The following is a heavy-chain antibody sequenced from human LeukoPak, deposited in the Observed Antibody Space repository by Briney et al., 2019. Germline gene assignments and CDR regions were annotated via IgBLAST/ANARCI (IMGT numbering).Heavy chain of an antibody. CDR1: GYSFTSYW. V-gene: IGHV5-51*01. CDR2: IYHGDSDT. CDR3: ARHITIFGVVEDYYYMDV. D-gene: IGHD3-3*01. J-gene: IGHJ6*03. Sequence: GESLKISCKGSGYSFTSYWIGWVRQMPGKGLEWMGIIYHGDSDTRYSPSFQGQVTISADKSISTAYLQWSSLKASDTAMYYCARHITIFGVVEDYYYMDVWGKGTTVTVSS.